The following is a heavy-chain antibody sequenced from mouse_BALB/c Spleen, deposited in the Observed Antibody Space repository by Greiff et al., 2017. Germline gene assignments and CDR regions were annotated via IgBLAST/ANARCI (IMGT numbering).Heavy chain of an antibody. D-gene: IGHD1-1*01. V-gene: IGHV5-6-3*01. CDR3: AREGSSYWYFDV. CDR1: GFTFSSYG. Sequence: EVKLEESGGGLVQPGGSLKLSCAASGFTFSSYGMSWVRQTPDKRLELVATINSNGGSTYYPDSVKGRFTISRDNAKNTLYLQMSSLKSEDTAMCYCAREGSSYWYFDVWGAGTPVTVSS. CDR2: INSNGGST. J-gene: IGHJ1*01.